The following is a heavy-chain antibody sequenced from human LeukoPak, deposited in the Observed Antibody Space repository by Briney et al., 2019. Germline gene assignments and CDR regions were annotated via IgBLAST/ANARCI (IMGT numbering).Heavy chain of an antibody. Sequence: ASVKVSCKASGGTFSSYAISWVRQAPGQGLEWMGGIIPIFGTANYAQKFQGRVTITTDESTSTAYMELSSLRSEDTAVYYCARVGDDYSNDLGGFDYWGQGTLVTVSS. D-gene: IGHD4-11*01. CDR2: IIPIFGTA. CDR1: GGTFSSYA. V-gene: IGHV1-69*05. CDR3: ARVGDDYSNDLGGFDY. J-gene: IGHJ4*02.